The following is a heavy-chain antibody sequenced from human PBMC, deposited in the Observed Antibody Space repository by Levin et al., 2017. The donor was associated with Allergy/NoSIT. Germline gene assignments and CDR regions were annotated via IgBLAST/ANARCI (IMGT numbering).Heavy chain of an antibody. V-gene: IGHV3-33*01. D-gene: IGHD6-13*01. CDR3: AGQQLAAFDI. CDR2: IWYDASNE. J-gene: IGHJ3*02. Sequence: LSLTCAASGFTFSNYGMHWVRQAPGKGLEWVAVIWYDASNEYYADSVKGRFTISRDNSKNTLYLQMNSLRAEDTAIYYCAGQQLAAFDIWGRGTMVTVSS. CDR1: GFTFSNYG.